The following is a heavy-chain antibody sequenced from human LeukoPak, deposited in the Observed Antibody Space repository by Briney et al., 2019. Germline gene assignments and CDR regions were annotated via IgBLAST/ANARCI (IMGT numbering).Heavy chain of an antibody. J-gene: IGHJ3*02. CDR2: IYYSGST. V-gene: IGHV4-31*03. CDR3: ARSGYKYGDAFEI. CDR1: GGSISSGAYY. D-gene: IGHD3-22*01. Sequence: SRTLSLTCTVSGGSISSGAYYWSWIRQHPGKGLEWIGYIYYSGSTYYNPSLKSRVTMSVDTSKNQFSLNLSSVTAADTAVYYCARSGYKYGDAFEIWGQGTMVTVSS.